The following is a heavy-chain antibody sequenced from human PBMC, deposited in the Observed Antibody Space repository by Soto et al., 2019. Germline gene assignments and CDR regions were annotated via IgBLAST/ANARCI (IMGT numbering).Heavy chain of an antibody. CDR2: ISWNSGSI. Sequence: PGGSLRLSCAASGFTFDDYAMHWVRQAPGKGLEWVSGISWNSGSIGYADSVKGRFTISRDNAKNSLYLQMNSLRAEDTAVYYCARHPERIAQIGWFDPWGQGTLVTVS. CDR3: ARHPERIAQIGWFDP. V-gene: IGHV3-9*01. D-gene: IGHD6-13*01. CDR1: GFTFDDYA. J-gene: IGHJ5*02.